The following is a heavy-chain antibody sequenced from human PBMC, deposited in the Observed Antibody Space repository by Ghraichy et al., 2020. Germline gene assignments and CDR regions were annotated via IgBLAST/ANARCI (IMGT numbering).Heavy chain of an antibody. CDR2: ISSSSSTI. Sequence: LSLTCAASGFTFSSYSMNWVRQAPGKGLEWVSYISSSSSTIYYADSVKGRFTISRDNAKNSLYLQMNSLRAEDTAVYYCARVRDYVWGSYRHYGMDVWGQGTTVTVSS. D-gene: IGHD3-16*02. CDR1: GFTFSSYS. CDR3: ARVRDYVWGSYRHYGMDV. J-gene: IGHJ6*02. V-gene: IGHV3-48*01.